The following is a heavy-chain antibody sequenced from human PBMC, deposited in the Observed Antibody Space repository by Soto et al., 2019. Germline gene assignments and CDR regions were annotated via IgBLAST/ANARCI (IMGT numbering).Heavy chain of an antibody. D-gene: IGHD6-13*01. Sequence: QVQLVQSGAEVKKPGASVNVSCTASGYTFTHYAIHWVRHAPGQMLEWMGFINEGSGNTKYSQTFQGRLTFTKDTSASTAYMDLSSLRSEDTATYYCARGLAEDGAWGQGTLVTVSS. CDR2: INEGSGNT. CDR1: GYTFTHYA. V-gene: IGHV1-3*01. CDR3: ARGLAEDGA. J-gene: IGHJ5*02.